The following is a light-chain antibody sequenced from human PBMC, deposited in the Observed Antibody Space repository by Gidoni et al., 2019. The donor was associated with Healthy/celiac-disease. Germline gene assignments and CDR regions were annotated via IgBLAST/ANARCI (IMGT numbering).Light chain of an antibody. CDR3: GTWDSSLSAVV. Sequence: QSVLTQPPSVSAAPAQKVTISCSRSSSNIGNNYVSWYQQLPGTAPKLLIYDNNKRPSGIPDRFSGSKSGTSATLGITGLQTGDEADYYCGTWDSSLSAVVFGGGTKLTVL. CDR2: DNN. V-gene: IGLV1-51*01. CDR1: SSNIGNNY. J-gene: IGLJ2*01.